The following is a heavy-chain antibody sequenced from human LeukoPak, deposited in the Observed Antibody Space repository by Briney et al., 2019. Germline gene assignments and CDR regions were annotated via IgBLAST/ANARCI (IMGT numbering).Heavy chain of an antibody. J-gene: IGHJ5*02. V-gene: IGHV3-23*01. CDR1: GFTFSSYA. CDR3: AKDRWPDPAGVVEDNRFDR. D-gene: IGHD2-21*01. Sequence: GPSLRLSCAASGFTFSSYAMSWVRQAPGKGLEWVSAIKGRFTISRDNSKNTLYLQMNSLRAEHTAVYYCAKDRWPDPAGVVEDNRFDRWGQGTLVSVSS. CDR2: I.